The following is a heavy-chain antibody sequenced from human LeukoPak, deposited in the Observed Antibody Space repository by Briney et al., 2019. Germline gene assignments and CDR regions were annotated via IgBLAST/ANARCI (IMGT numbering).Heavy chain of an antibody. D-gene: IGHD3-10*01. V-gene: IGHV4-39*07. CDR3: ASMVRGVIRFDP. CDR2: IYYSVTT. Sequence: SETLSLTCTVSGDSISSSSYYWGWIRQPPGKGLEWIGSIYYSVTTYYNPSLKSRVTMSVDTSKNQFSLKLNSVTAADTAVYYCASMVRGVIRFDPWGQGTLVTVSS. CDR1: GDSISSSSYY. J-gene: IGHJ5*02.